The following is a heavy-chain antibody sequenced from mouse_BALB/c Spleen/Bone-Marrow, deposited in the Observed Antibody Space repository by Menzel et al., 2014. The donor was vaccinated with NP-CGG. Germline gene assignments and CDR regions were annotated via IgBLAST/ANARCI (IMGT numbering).Heavy chain of an antibody. CDR3: ARHAYYDQTEVSFVY. CDR1: EFSFXSYG. J-gene: IGHJ3*01. V-gene: IGHV5-9-2*01. D-gene: IGHD2-4*01. CDR2: ISGGGSYT. Sequence: EVKLVESGGGLVKSGGSLKLSCAASEFSFXSYGMSWVRQTPEKRLEWVATISGGGSYTFYPDSVKGRFTISRDNAKNNLYLQLSSLRSEDTALYYCARHAYYDQTEVSFVYWGQGTLVTVSA.